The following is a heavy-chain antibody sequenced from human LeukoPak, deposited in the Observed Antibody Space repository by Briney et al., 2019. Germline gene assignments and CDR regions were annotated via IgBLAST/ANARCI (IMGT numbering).Heavy chain of an antibody. Sequence: SGGSLRLSCAASKFTFSNYGMHWVRQAPGKGLEWVAFIRYDGNNKYYVGSVKGRFTISRDNSKNTLYLQMNSLRAEDTAVYYCAKDPLYCGGDCYYHAFDIWGQGTMVTVSS. D-gene: IGHD2-21*02. CDR1: KFTFSNYG. V-gene: IGHV3-30*02. J-gene: IGHJ3*02. CDR2: IRYDGNNK. CDR3: AKDPLYCGGDCYYHAFDI.